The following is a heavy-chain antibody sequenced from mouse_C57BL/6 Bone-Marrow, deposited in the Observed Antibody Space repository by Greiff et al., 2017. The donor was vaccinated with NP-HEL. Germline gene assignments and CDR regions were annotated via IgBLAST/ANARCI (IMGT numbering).Heavy chain of an antibody. J-gene: IGHJ4*01. Sequence: EVQLQQSGAELVRPGASVKLSCTASGFTFKDYYMHWVKQRPEQGLEWIGWIDPENGDTEYASKFQGKATITADTSSNTAYLQLSSLTSEDTAVYYCTTCYLYAMDYWGQGTSVTVSS. CDR3: TTCYLYAMDY. D-gene: IGHD2-12*01. V-gene: IGHV14-4*01. CDR1: GFTFKDYY. CDR2: IDPENGDT.